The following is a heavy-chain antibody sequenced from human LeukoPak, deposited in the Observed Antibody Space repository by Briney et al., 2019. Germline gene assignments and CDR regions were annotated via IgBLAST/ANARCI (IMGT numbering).Heavy chain of an antibody. J-gene: IGHJ4*02. D-gene: IGHD6-13*01. V-gene: IGHV1-8*01. CDR2: MNPNSGNT. Sequence: ASVKVSCKASGYTFTSNDINWVRQATGQGLEWMGWMNPNSGNTGYAQKFQGRVAMTRNTSISTAYMELSSLRSEDTAVYYCARGTVCGSGGKCSGSWYYDYWGQGTLVTVSS. CDR3: ARGTVCGSGGKCSGSWYYDY. CDR1: GYTFTSND.